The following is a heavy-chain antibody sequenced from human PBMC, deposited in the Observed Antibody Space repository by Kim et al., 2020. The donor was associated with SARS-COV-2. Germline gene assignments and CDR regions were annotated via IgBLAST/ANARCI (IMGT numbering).Heavy chain of an antibody. CDR3: ARSSGWYVPDY. D-gene: IGHD6-19*01. V-gene: IGHV1-69*02. CDR2: A. Sequence: ANYAQKCQGRVTITADKSTSTAYMELSSLRSEDTAVYYCARSSGWYVPDYWGQGTLVTVSS. J-gene: IGHJ4*02.